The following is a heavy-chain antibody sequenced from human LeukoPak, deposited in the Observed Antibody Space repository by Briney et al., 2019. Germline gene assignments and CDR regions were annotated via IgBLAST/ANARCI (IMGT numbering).Heavy chain of an antibody. V-gene: IGHV3-48*02. J-gene: IGHJ4*02. CDR3: ARGETARVDY. Sequence: GSLRLSCAASGFTFSTYNMNWVRQAPGKGLEWLSYISSGSSTIYYADSVEGRFTISRDNAKNSLYLQMNSLRDKDTAVYYCARGETARVDYWGQGILVTVSS. CDR2: ISSGSSTI. D-gene: IGHD3-16*01. CDR1: GFTFSTYN.